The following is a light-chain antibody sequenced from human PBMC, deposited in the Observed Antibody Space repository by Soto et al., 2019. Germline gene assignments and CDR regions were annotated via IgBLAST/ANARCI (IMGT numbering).Light chain of an antibody. Sequence: EIVLTQSPGTLSLSPGERPTLSCRASQSVSSSYLAWYQQKPGQAPRLLIYDASNRATGIPARFSGSGSGTDFTLTISSLEPEDFAVYYCQQRSNWPPITFGQGTRLEIK. V-gene: IGKV3D-20*02. CDR3: QQRSNWPPIT. CDR1: QSVSSSY. CDR2: DAS. J-gene: IGKJ5*01.